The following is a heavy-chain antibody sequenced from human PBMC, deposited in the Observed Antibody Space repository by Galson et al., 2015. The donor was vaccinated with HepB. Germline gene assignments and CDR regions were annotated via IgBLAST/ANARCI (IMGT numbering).Heavy chain of an antibody. J-gene: IGHJ1*01. CDR3: ATGTWLQFYYFQH. CDR2: FDPEDGET. Sequence: SVKVSCKVSGYTLTELPLHWVRQAPGKGLEWMGGFDPEDGETIYAQKFQDRVTMTEDTSTDTAYMELSSLRSEDTAVYYCATGTWLQFYYFQHWGQGTLVTVSS. D-gene: IGHD5-24*01. V-gene: IGHV1-24*01. CDR1: GYTLTELP.